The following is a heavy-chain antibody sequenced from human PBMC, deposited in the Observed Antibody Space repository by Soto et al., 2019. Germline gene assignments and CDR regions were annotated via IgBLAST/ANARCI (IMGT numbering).Heavy chain of an antibody. CDR2: IIPIFGTA. CDR1: GGTFSSYA. CDR3: ARDSMERFDHGSGSYGDYYYGMDV. D-gene: IGHD3-10*01. J-gene: IGHJ6*02. Sequence: SVKVSCKASGGTFSSYAISWVRQAPGQGLEWMGGIIPIFGTANYAQKFQGRVTITADESTSTAYMELSSLRSEDTAVYYCARDSMERFDHGSGSYGDYYYGMDVWGQGTTVNVSS. V-gene: IGHV1-69*13.